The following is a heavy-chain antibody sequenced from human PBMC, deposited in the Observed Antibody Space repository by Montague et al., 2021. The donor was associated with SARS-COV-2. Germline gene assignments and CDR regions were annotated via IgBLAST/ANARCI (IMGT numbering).Heavy chain of an antibody. CDR1: GFSLNSKGVC. Sequence: PALVKPTQTLTLTRTFSGFSLNSKGVCVTWIRQPPGGALESLARIDWDDAKFYNTSLKARLAVSKGASETQVFLKVTDLDPADTATYFCARMECGTVSSEEIWGQGIKVTVSS. V-gene: IGHV2-70*17. J-gene: IGHJ1*01. CDR2: IDWDDAK. D-gene: IGHD1-7*01. CDR3: ARMECGTVSSEEI.